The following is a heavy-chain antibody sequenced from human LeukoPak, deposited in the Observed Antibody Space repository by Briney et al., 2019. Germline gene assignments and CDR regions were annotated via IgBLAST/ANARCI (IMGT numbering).Heavy chain of an antibody. CDR1: GGTFSSYA. V-gene: IGHV1-69*06. J-gene: IGHJ6*04. D-gene: IGHD2-2*02. Sequence: SVKVSCKASGGTFSSYAISWVRQAPGQGLEWMGGIIPIFGTANYAQKFQGRVTITADKSTSTAYMELSSLRSEDTAVYYCARDRKHQLPYHYYGMDVWGKGTTVTVSS. CDR2: IIPIFGTA. CDR3: ARDRKHQLPYHYYGMDV.